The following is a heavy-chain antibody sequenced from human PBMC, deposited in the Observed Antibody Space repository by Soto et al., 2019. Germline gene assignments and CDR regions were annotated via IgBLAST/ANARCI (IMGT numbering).Heavy chain of an antibody. CDR3: AKVAPGYCSGGSCYSSTYYYYMDV. CDR2: ISGSGGST. V-gene: IGHV3-23*01. CDR1: GFTFSSYA. Sequence: PGGSLRLSCAASGFTFSSYAMSWVRQAPGKGLEWVSAISGSGGSTYYADSVKGRFTISRDNSKNTLYLQMNSLRAEDTAVYYCAKVAPGYCSGGSCYSSTYYYYMDVWGKGTTVTVSS. D-gene: IGHD2-15*01. J-gene: IGHJ6*03.